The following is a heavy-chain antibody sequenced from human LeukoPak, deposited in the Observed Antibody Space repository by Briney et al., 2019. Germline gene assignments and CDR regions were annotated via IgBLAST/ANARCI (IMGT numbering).Heavy chain of an antibody. V-gene: IGHV4-59*01. CDR3: ARVSSSSSSPFDY. Sequence: PSETLSLTCTVSGGSISSYYWSWIRQPPGKGLEWIGYIYYSGSTNYNPSLKSRVTISVDTFKNQFSLKLSSVTAADTAVYYCARVSSSSSSPFDYWGQGTLVTVSS. J-gene: IGHJ4*02. D-gene: IGHD6-6*01. CDR2: IYYSGST. CDR1: GGSISSYY.